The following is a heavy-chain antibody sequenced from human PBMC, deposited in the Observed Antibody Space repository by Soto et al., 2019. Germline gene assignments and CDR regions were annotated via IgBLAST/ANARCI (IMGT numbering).Heavy chain of an antibody. CDR1: GGSINTYY. CDR3: ARVAAAGNYYYYGMDV. CDR2: VYTTGST. Sequence: SETLSLTCTVTGGSINTYYWSWIRQSAGKGLEWIGRVYTTGSTNYNPSLKSRVTISVDTSKNQFSLKLSSVTAADTAVYYCARVAAAGNYYYYGMDVWGQGTTVTVSS. D-gene: IGHD6-13*01. J-gene: IGHJ6*02. V-gene: IGHV4-4*07.